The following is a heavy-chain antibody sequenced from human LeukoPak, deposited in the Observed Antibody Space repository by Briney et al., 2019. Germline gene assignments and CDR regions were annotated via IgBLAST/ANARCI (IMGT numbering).Heavy chain of an antibody. CDR1: GFTFSSYA. CDR2: ISSGSSDI. J-gene: IGHJ4*02. Sequence: PGGSLRLSCAASGFTFSSYAMSWVRQAPGKGLEWVSSISSGSSDIYYADSVKGRFTISRDNAKNSLYLQMNSLRIEDTAVYYCARVSSTWYLDYWGQGTLVTVSS. CDR3: ARVSSTWYLDY. V-gene: IGHV3-21*01. D-gene: IGHD6-13*01.